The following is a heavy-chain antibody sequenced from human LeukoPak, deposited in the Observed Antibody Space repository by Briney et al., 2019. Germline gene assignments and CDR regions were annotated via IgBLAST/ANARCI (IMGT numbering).Heavy chain of an antibody. D-gene: IGHD6-19*01. CDR3: ARHSRRGYSSGWYYFDY. J-gene: IGHJ4*02. CDR2: MNPNSGNT. Sequence: ASVKVSCKASGYTFTSYDINWVRQATGQGLEWMGWMNPNSGNTGYAQKFQGRVTITRNTSISTAYMELSSLRSEDTAVYYCARHSRRGYSSGWYYFDYWGQGTLVTVSS. V-gene: IGHV1-8*03. CDR1: GYTFTSYD.